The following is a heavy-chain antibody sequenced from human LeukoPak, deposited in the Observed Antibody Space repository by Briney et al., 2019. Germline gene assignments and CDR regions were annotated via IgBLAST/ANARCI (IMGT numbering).Heavy chain of an antibody. CDR2: IKYDASST. CDR3: AREYSSSSDY. V-gene: IGHV3-74*01. D-gene: IGHD6-6*01. J-gene: IGHJ4*02. Sequence: GGSLRLSCADSGFTFSSHWMHWVRQAPGKGLVWVSRIKYDASSTSYADSVKGRFTISRDNAKNSLYLQMNSLRAEDTAVYYCAREYSSSSDYWGQGTLVTVSS. CDR1: GFTFSSHW.